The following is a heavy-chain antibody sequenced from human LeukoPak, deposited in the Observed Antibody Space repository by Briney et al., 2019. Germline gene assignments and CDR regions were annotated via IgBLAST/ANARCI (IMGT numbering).Heavy chain of an antibody. CDR3: ARERPHSVVYYPFDY. V-gene: IGHV5-51*01. CDR1: GYTFADYW. CDR2: IYPGDSDT. J-gene: IGHJ4*02. Sequence: GESLKISCKVAGYTFADYWIGWVRQMPGKGLEWMGMIYPGDSDTRYSPSFQGQVTISVDKSISTAYLQWSSLKASDTAMYYCARERPHSVVYYPFDYWGQGTPVTVSS. D-gene: IGHD3-10*01.